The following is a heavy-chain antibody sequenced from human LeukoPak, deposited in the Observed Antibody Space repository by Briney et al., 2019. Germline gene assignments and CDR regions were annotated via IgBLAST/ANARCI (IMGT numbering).Heavy chain of an antibody. J-gene: IGHJ4*02. D-gene: IGHD3-10*01. V-gene: IGHV4-59*08. CDR3: ARHSYDLWFGELLNTFDY. CDR1: GGSISSYY. CDR2: IYYSGST. Sequence: SETLSLTCTVSGGSISSYYWSWIRQPPGKGLEWIGHIYYSGSTNYNPSLKSRVTISVDTSKNQFSLKLSSVTAADTAVYYCARHSYDLWFGELLNTFDYWGQGTLVTVSS.